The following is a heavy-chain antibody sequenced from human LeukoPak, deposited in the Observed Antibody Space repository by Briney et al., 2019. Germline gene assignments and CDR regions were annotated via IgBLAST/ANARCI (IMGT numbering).Heavy chain of an antibody. Sequence: GASVKVSCKASGYTFTSYDINWVRQATGQGLEWMGWMNPNSGNTGYAQKFQGRVTMTRNTSISTAYMDLSSLRSEDTAVYYCARGRKVGATWLFDYWGQGTLVTVSS. CDR2: MNPNSGNT. D-gene: IGHD1-26*01. J-gene: IGHJ4*02. V-gene: IGHV1-8*01. CDR3: ARGRKVGATWLFDY. CDR1: GYTFTSYD.